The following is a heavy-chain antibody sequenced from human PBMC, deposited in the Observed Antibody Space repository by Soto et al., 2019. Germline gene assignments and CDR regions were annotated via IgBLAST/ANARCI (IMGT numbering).Heavy chain of an antibody. D-gene: IGHD3-3*01. CDR1: GYTFTSYD. J-gene: IGHJ4*02. V-gene: IGHV1-8*01. CDR2: MNPNSGNT. CDR3: ARVSITIFGVVIIPEGYFDY. Sequence: ASVKVSCKASGYTFTSYDINWVRQATGQGLEWMGWMNPNSGNTGYAQKFQGRVTMTRNTSISTAYMELSSLRSEDTAVYYCARVSITIFGVVIIPEGYFDYWGQGTLVTVSS.